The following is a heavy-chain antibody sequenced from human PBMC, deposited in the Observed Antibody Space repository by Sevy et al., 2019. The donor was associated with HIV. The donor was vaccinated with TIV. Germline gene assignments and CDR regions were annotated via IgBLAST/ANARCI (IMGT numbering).Heavy chain of an antibody. Sequence: ASVKVSCKASGYTFTSYGISWVRQAPGQGLEWMGWISAYNGNTNYAQKLQGRVTMTTDTSTSTAYMELRSLRSDDTAVYYSARDLWFGELQYYYYYYMDVWGKGTTVTVSS. D-gene: IGHD3-10*01. CDR2: ISAYNGNT. V-gene: IGHV1-18*01. J-gene: IGHJ6*03. CDR3: ARDLWFGELQYYYYYYMDV. CDR1: GYTFTSYG.